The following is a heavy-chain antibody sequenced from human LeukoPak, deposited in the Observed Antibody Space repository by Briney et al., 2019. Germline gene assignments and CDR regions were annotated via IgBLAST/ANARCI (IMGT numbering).Heavy chain of an antibody. CDR2: IIPIFATA. V-gene: IGHV1-69*13. Sequence: ASVKVSCTASGGTFSNYVINWVRQAPGQGLEWMGGIIPIFATADYAQKFQGRVTITADESTSTAYMELSSLRSEDTAVYYCAVGVRGSGSYQIWGHAFDIWGQGTMVTVSS. CDR1: GGTFSNYV. CDR3: AVGVRGSGSYQIWGHAFDI. J-gene: IGHJ3*02. D-gene: IGHD3-10*01.